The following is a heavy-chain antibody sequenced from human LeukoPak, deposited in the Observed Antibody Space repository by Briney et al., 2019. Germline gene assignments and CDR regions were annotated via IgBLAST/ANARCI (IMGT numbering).Heavy chain of an antibody. CDR2: INPNSGGT. CDR3: ARGSYGYD. D-gene: IGHD1-26*01. Sequence: ASVKVSCKASGYTLTGYYLHWVRQAPGQGLEWMGWINPNSGGTDYAQKFQGRVTTTRDTSINTAYMELSGLRSDDTAVYFCARGSYGYDWGQGTLVTVSS. J-gene: IGHJ4*02. V-gene: IGHV1-2*02. CDR1: GYTLTGYY.